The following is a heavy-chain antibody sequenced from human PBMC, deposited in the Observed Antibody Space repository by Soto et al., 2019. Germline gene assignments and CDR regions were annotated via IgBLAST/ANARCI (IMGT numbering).Heavy chain of an antibody. CDR1: GFTGSSNY. CDR2: IYSGGST. Sequence: PGGSLRLSCAAAGFTGSSNYMSWVRQAPGKGLEWVSVIYSGGSTYYADSVKGRFTISRDNSKNTLYLQMNSLRAEDTAVYYCAREEGYGSGSQIYYYYGMDVWGQGTTVTVSS. J-gene: IGHJ6*02. D-gene: IGHD3-10*01. V-gene: IGHV3-53*01. CDR3: AREEGYGSGSQIYYYYGMDV.